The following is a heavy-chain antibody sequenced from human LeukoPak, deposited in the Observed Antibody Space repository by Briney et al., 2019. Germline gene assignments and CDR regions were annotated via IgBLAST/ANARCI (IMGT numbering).Heavy chain of an antibody. CDR2: IHQSGST. CDR3: ARLRQGYYESSGYYFGDALDI. J-gene: IGHJ3*02. Sequence: SETLSLTCAVSGGSISSTTNWWSWVRQPPGKGLEWIGEIHQSGSTNYNPSLKSRVTISVDTSKNHFSLKLSSVTAADTAVYYCARLRQGYYESSGYYFGDALDIWGQGTMVTVSS. V-gene: IGHV4-4*02. D-gene: IGHD3-22*01. CDR1: GGSISSTTNW.